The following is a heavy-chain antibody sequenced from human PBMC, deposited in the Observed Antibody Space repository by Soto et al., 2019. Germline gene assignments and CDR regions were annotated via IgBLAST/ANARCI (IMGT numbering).Heavy chain of an antibody. Sequence: GASVKVSCKASGYTFTSYGISWVRQAPGQGLEWMGWISAYNGNTNYAQKFQGRVTITADESTSTSYMEVNNLRSEDTAVYYCAKVRYSSPMGYYYGMDVWGQGTTVTVSS. D-gene: IGHD6-19*01. CDR3: AKVRYSSPMGYYYGMDV. V-gene: IGHV1-18*01. CDR1: GYTFTSYG. CDR2: ISAYNGNT. J-gene: IGHJ6*02.